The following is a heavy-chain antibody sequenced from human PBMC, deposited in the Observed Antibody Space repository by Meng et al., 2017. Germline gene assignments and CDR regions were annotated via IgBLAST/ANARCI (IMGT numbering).Heavy chain of an antibody. Sequence: QGQLVQAGAELKTPGVSVKVSRKASRYTLTSYDINWVRPATGQGLDGMGWINPNSGNTGYAQKFQGRVTMTRNTYISTAYMELSSLRSEDTAVYYCARGRNFYGEEGDFDYWGQGTLVTVSS. V-gene: IGHV1-8*01. CDR3: ARGRNFYGEEGDFDY. CDR2: INPNSGNT. CDR1: RYTLTSYD. D-gene: IGHD4-17*01. J-gene: IGHJ4*02.